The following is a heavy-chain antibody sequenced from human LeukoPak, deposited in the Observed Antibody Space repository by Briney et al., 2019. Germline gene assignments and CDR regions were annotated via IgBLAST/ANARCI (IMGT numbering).Heavy chain of an antibody. D-gene: IGHD3-10*01. CDR1: GFTFSSYA. CDR3: AKVPVLWFGELSSYYFDY. V-gene: IGHV3-23*01. J-gene: IGHJ4*02. CDR2: ISGSGGST. Sequence: PGGSLRLSCAASGFTFSSYAMSWVRQAPGKGLEWVSAISGSGGSTYYADSVKGRFTISRDNPKNTLYLQMNSLRAEDTAVYYCAKVPVLWFGELSSYYFDYWGRGTLVTVSS.